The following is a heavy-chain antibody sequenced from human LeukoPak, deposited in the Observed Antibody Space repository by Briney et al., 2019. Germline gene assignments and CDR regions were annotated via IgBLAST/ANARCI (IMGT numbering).Heavy chain of an antibody. CDR3: ARDFGSGADV. Sequence: GGSLRLSCAASGFTLSSHSMNWVRQAPGKGLEWVSLIWYDGSNKYYGDSVKGRFTISRDNSKNMLYLQMNSLRADDTAVYYCARDFGSGADVWGQGTLVSVSS. J-gene: IGHJ4*02. D-gene: IGHD3-10*01. CDR2: IWYDGSNK. CDR1: GFTLSSHS. V-gene: IGHV3-33*08.